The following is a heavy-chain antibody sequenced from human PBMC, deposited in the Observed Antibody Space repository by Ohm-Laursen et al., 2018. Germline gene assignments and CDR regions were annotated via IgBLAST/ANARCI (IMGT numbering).Heavy chain of an antibody. V-gene: IGHV4-31*02. Sequence: TLSLTWTVSGGSISSGGYYWSWIRQHPGKGLEWIGYIYYSGSTYYNPSLKSRVTISVDTSKNQFSQKLSSVTAADTAVYYCARDGGPQHFDSWGQGTLVTVSS. CDR3: ARDGGPQHFDS. J-gene: IGHJ4*02. CDR2: IYYSGST. CDR1: GGSISSGGYY. D-gene: IGHD3-16*01.